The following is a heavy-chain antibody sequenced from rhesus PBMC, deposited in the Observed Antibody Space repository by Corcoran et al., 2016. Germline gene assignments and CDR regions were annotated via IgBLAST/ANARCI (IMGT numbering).Heavy chain of an antibody. V-gene: IGHV4-173*01. CDR1: GGSISSNW. D-gene: IGHD2-39*02. Sequence: QLQLQESGPGLVKPSETLSLTCAVSGGSISSNWWRCIRPPPGKGLEWIGRISGSGGSTSYNPSLKSRVTISTDTSKNQVSLKLSSVTAADTAVYYCARKVGVVSAKNRFDVWGPGVLVTVSS. J-gene: IGHJ5-1*01. CDR2: ISGSGGST. CDR3: ARKVGVVSAKNRFDV.